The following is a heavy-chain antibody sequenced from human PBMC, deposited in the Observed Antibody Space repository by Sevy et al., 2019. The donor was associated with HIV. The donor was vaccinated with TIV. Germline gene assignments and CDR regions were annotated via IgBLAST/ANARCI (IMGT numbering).Heavy chain of an antibody. V-gene: IGHV4-59*13. Sequence: SETLSLTCTVSGGSISYYYWTWIRQPPGKGLEWIDYIYDSGRTNSNPSLKSRVTISVDTSKNQFSLKLSSVTAADTAVYYCAREGFTSSSFGWFDPWGQGTLVTVSS. D-gene: IGHD6-13*01. J-gene: IGHJ5*02. CDR1: GGSISYYY. CDR3: AREGFTSSSFGWFDP. CDR2: IYDSGRT.